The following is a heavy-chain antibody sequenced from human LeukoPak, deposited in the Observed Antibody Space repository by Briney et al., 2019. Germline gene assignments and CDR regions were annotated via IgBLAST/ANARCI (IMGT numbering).Heavy chain of an antibody. D-gene: IGHD3-3*01. CDR1: GGSFSGYY. CDR2: INHSGST. Sequence: SETLSLTCAVYGGSFSGYYRSWIRQPPGKGLEWIGEINHSGSTNYNPSLKSRVTISVDTSKNQFSLKLSSVTAADTAVYYCARPHYDFWSGRESDAFDIWGQGTMVTVSS. V-gene: IGHV4-34*01. J-gene: IGHJ3*02. CDR3: ARPHYDFWSGRESDAFDI.